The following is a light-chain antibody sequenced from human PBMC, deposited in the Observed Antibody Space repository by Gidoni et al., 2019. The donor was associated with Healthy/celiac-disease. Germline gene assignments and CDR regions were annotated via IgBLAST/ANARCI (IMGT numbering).Light chain of an antibody. Sequence: DIVMTQSPDSLAVSLGERATINCKSSQSVLYSSNNNNYLAWYQQKPGQPPKLHIYWASTRESGVPDRFSGSGSGTDFTLTSSSLQAEDVAVYYCQQYYSTLYTFGQGTKLEIK. V-gene: IGKV4-1*01. CDR2: WAS. CDR1: QSVLYSSNNNNY. J-gene: IGKJ2*01. CDR3: QQYYSTLYT.